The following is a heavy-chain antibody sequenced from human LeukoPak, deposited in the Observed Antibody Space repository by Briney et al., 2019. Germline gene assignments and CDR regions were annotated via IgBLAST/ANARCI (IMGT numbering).Heavy chain of an antibody. CDR3: AKERLVGVKGIDY. Sequence: GGCLRLSCVASGFPLSSFPMSWVRQAPGKGLEWVSVISGSGAITYYADSVRGRFTISRDNSKNTLDLQMNSLRVEDTAVYYCAKERLVGVKGIDYWGQGTLVTVSS. CDR2: ISGSGAIT. D-gene: IGHD1-26*01. J-gene: IGHJ4*02. CDR1: GFPLSSFP. V-gene: IGHV3-23*01.